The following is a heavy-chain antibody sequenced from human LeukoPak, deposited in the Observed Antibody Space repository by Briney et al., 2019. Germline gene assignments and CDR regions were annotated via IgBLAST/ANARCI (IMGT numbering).Heavy chain of an antibody. J-gene: IGHJ4*02. CDR1: GFTFDDYG. V-gene: IGHV3-20*04. D-gene: IGHD3-22*01. CDR2: INWNGGRT. Sequence: GGSLRLSCAASGFTFDDYGMSWVRQAPGKGLEWVSGINWNGGRTGYADSVKGRFTISRDNAKNSLYLQMNSLRAEDTALYYCARGGWYDSSGYYYVKIDYWGQGTLVTVSS. CDR3: ARGGWYDSSGYYYVKIDY.